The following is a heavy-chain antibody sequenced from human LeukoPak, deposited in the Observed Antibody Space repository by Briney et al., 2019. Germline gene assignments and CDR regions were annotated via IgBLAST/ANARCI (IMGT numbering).Heavy chain of an antibody. D-gene: IGHD3-22*01. CDR2: ISSRSRTI. V-gene: IGHV3-48*01. Sequence: GGSLRLSCAASGFTFSSYSMNWVRQAPGKGPEWVSYISSRSRTIYYADSVKGRFTISRDNAKNSLYLQMNSLRAEDTAVYYCARDEYYYDSSGYYFPGGLHYWGQGTLVTISS. CDR1: GFTFSSYS. J-gene: IGHJ4*02. CDR3: ARDEYYYDSSGYYFPGGLHY.